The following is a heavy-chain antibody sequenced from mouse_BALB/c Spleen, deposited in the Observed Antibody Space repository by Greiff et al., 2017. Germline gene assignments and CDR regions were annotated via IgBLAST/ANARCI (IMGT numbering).Heavy chain of an antibody. V-gene: IGHV1-7*01. CDR1: GYTFTSYW. D-gene: IGHD1-1*01. CDR3: ARYYGSSYRFDY. J-gene: IGHJ2*01. CDR2: INPSTGYT. Sequence: QVQLQQSGAELAKPGASVKMSCKASGYTFTSYWMHWVKQRPGQGLEWIGYINPSTGYTEYNQKFKDKATLTADKSSSTAYMQLSSLTSEDSAVYYCARYYGSSYRFDYWGQGTTLTVSS.